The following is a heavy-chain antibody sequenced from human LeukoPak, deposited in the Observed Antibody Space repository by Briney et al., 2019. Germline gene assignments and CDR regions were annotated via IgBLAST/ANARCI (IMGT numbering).Heavy chain of an antibody. J-gene: IGHJ4*02. V-gene: IGHV3-53*01. D-gene: IGHD3/OR15-3a*01. CDR1: GCSVTTTY. CDR3: VRDKGLGRTERFDS. CDR2: IFGESMT. Sequence: GGSLRLSCVVSGCSVTTTYMTWVRQPPGKGLEWVALIFGESMTTYADSVKGRFTISRDNSKNTVDLQMNRLRGEDTAMYFCVRDKGLGRTERFDSWGQGTLVTVST.